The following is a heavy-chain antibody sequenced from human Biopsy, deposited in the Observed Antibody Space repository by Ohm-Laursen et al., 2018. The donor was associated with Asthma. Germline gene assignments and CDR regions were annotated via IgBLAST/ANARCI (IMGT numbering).Heavy chain of an antibody. CDR1: GDILSSFG. D-gene: IGHD1-26*01. Sequence: SSVKVSCKAHGDILSSFGIKWVRKAPGQGLEWMGGVIPIYGTTHTAQKFQGRVTMTRDTSTSTVYMELSSPRSEDTAVYYCARAGALIVGATMGYWGQGTLVTVSS. V-gene: IGHV1-69*05. CDR2: VIPIYGTT. J-gene: IGHJ4*02. CDR3: ARAGALIVGATMGY.